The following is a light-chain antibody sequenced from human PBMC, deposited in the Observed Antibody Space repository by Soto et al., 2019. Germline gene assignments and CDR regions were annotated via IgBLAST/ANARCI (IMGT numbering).Light chain of an antibody. J-gene: IGLJ1*01. Sequence: QSVLTQPPSVSGAPGQRVSISCTGSTSNIGAPYDVDWYQHLPGTAPKLLIYGDNNRPSGVPDRFSGSKSGTSASLAITRLQAEDEADYYCQSYDISLHNYVFGTGTKVTVL. CDR2: GDN. V-gene: IGLV1-40*01. CDR1: TSNIGAPYD. CDR3: QSYDISLHNYV.